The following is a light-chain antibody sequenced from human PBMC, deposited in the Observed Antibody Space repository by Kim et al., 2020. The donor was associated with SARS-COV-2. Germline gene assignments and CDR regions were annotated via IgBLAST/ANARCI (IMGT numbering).Light chain of an antibody. CDR3: QTWGTGMGV. J-gene: IGLJ3*02. CDR1: SGTSIFA. CDR2: LNSDGGN. Sequence: RHTCSLSSGTSIFAIDCHQQQQEKGPGYLMKLNSDGGNSRGDGLPDLFSGSSSGDERYLTISSLQSEDEADYYCQTWGTGMGVFGGGTQLTVL. V-gene: IGLV4-69*01.